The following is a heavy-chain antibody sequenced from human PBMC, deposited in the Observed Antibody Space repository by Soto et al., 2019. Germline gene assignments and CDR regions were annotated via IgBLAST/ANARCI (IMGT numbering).Heavy chain of an antibody. CDR1: GGTFSSYA. D-gene: IGHD3-22*01. J-gene: IGHJ4*02. V-gene: IGHV1-69*13. CDR2: IIPIFGTA. CDR3: ARVEVNYYDSSGPHYYFDY. Sequence: ASVKVSCKASGGTFSSYAISWVRQAPGQGLEWMGGIIPIFGTANYAQKFQGRVTITADESTSTAHMELSSLRSEDTAVYYCARVEVNYYDSSGPHYYFDYWGQGTLVTVS.